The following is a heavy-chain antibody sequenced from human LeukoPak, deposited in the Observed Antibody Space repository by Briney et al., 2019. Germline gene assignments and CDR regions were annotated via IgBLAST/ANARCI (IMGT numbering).Heavy chain of an antibody. J-gene: IGHJ4*02. V-gene: IGHV4-30-4*01. CDR3: ARDPVYGSGTF. CDR1: GGSISTGDYY. D-gene: IGHD3-10*01. Sequence: SQTLSLTCTVAGGSISTGDYYWSWIRQPPGKGLEWIGYIYYSGTTYYNPSLKGRISFSMQTSKNQFSLNLRSVTAADTAVSYCARDPVYGSGTFWGQGTLVTVSS. CDR2: IYYSGTT.